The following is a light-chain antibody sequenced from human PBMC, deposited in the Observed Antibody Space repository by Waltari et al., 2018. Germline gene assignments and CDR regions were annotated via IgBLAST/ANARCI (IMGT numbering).Light chain of an antibody. CDR3: SSYAGLGPDL. Sequence: QSALTQPASVSGSPGQRITISCTGISNDVGRYTFVSWYQQHPGRAPKVVISGDNKRPSGVPKRFSASNSGNTASLTIPGLQAEDEAHYYCSSYAGLGPDLFGGGTKLTV. CDR2: GDN. V-gene: IGLV2-23*01. CDR1: SNDVGRYTF. J-gene: IGLJ2*01.